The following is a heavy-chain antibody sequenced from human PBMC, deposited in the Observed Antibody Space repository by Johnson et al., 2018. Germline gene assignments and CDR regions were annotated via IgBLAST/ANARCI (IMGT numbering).Heavy chain of an antibody. CDR2: ISYDGSNK. V-gene: IGHV3-30*18. CDR1: GFTFSSYG. J-gene: IGHJ3*02. Sequence: QVQLVQSGGGVVQPGRSLRLSCAASGFTFSSYGMHWVRQAPGKGLEWVAVISYDGSNKYYADSVKGRFTISRDNSKNTLYLQMNSLRAEETAVYYCANWDHMYDAFDIWGQGTMGTVSS. CDR3: ANWDHMYDAFDI. D-gene: IGHD1-14*01.